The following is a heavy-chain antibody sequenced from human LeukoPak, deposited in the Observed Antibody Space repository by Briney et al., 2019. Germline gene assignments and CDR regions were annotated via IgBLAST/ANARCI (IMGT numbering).Heavy chain of an antibody. Sequence: GGSLRLSCAASGFTFSSYDMHWVRQATGKGVEWVSAIGTAGDTYYPGSVKGRFTISRENAKNSLYLQMNSLRAGDTAVYYCARVGGQWLAEWYFDLWGRGTLVTVSS. CDR3: ARVGGQWLAEWYFDL. J-gene: IGHJ2*01. CDR2: IGTAGDT. V-gene: IGHV3-13*01. CDR1: GFTFSSYD. D-gene: IGHD6-19*01.